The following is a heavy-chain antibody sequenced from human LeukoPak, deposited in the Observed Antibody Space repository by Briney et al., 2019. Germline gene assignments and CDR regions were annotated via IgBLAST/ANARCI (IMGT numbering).Heavy chain of an antibody. J-gene: IGHJ4*02. CDR1: GGSISSGGYS. CDR2: IYHSGST. CDR3: ARVHAGGYVNFDY. D-gene: IGHD5-12*01. V-gene: IGHV4-30-2*01. Sequence: SQTLSLTCAVSGGSISSGGYSWSWIRQPPGQGLEWIGYIYHSGSTYYNPSLKSRVTISVDRSKNQFSLKLSSVTAADTAVYYCARVHAGGYVNFDYWGQGTLVTVSS.